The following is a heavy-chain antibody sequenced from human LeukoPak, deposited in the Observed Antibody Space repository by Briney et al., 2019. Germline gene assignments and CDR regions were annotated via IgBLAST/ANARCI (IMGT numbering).Heavy chain of an antibody. CDR3: ARAKDGDYLDY. CDR1: GGSISSSSYY. Sequence: PSETLSLACTVSGGSISSSSYYWGWIRQAPGKGLEWVSYISSSGSTIYYADSVKGRFTISRDNAKNSLYLQMNSLRAEDTAVYYCARAKDGDYLDYWGQGTLVTVSS. V-gene: IGHV3-11*04. CDR2: ISSSGSTI. D-gene: IGHD4-17*01. J-gene: IGHJ4*02.